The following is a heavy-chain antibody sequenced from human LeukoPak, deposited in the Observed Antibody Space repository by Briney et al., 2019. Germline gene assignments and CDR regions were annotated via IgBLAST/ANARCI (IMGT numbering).Heavy chain of an antibody. J-gene: IGHJ5*02. D-gene: IGHD3-10*01. CDR1: GGTFSSYA. CDR2: FDPEDGET. CDR3: ATDRNWENTSVGWFGELLYRPFDP. V-gene: IGHV1-24*01. Sequence: GASVKVSCKASGGTFSSYAISWVRQAPGQGLEWMGGFDPEDGETIYAQKFQGRVTMTEDTSTDTAYMELSSLRSEDTAVYYCATDRNWENTSVGWFGELLYRPFDPWGQGTLVTGSS.